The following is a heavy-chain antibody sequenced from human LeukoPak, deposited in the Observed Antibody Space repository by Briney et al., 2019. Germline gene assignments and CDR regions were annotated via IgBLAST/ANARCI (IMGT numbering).Heavy chain of an antibody. CDR2: INHSGSR. J-gene: IGHJ4*02. Sequence: PSETLSLTCAVYGGSFSGDYWSSICDPPRPGLGWRWEINHSGSRNYAQSVTSRVTISVDTSKNQFSLKLSSVTAADTAVYYCARGRVERAAAGTNFDYWGQGTLVTASS. D-gene: IGHD6-13*01. CDR3: ARGRVERAAAGTNFDY. CDR1: GGSFSGDY. V-gene: IGHV4-34*01.